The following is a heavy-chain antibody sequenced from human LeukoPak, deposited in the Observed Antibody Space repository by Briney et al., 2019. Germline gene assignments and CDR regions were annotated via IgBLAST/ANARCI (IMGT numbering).Heavy chain of an antibody. CDR1: GYTFTGYY. J-gene: IGHJ6*02. CDR2: INPNSGGT. V-gene: IGHV1-2*02. CDR3: ARGTEYYYDSSGYYTSYYYGMDV. D-gene: IGHD3-22*01. Sequence: ASVKVSCKASGYTFTGYYMHWVRQAPGQGLEWMGWINPNSGGTNYAQKFQGRVTMTRNTSISTAYMELSSLRSEDTAVYYCARGTEYYYDSSGYYTSYYYGMDVWGQGTTVTVSS.